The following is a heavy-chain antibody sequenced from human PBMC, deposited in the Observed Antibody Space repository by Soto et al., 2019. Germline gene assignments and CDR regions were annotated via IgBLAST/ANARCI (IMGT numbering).Heavy chain of an antibody. CDR3: ASSNIAAAGFYYYGMDV. CDR1: GGSIISYY. D-gene: IGHD6-13*01. J-gene: IGHJ6*02. V-gene: IGHV4-59*01. CDR2: IYYSGST. Sequence: PSETLSLTCTVSGGSIISYYWSWILQPPWKGLEWIGYIYYSGSTNYNPSLKSRVTISVDTSKNQFSLKLSSVTAADTAVYYCASSNIAAAGFYYYGMDVWGRGTTVTVSS.